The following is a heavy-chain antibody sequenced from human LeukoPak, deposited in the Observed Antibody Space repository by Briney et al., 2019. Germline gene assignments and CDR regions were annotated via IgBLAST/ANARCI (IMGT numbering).Heavy chain of an antibody. CDR2: IWYDGSNK. Sequence: RGSLRLSCEASGFTISSYGMHWARQSPGKGQEWVAVIWYDGSNKYYTDSVKGRFTISRDNSKNTLYLQMNSLRAEDTAVYYCARAGHILAARPLDYWGQGTLVTVSS. J-gene: IGHJ4*02. V-gene: IGHV3-33*01. CDR3: ARAGHILAARPLDY. D-gene: IGHD6-6*01. CDR1: GFTISSYG.